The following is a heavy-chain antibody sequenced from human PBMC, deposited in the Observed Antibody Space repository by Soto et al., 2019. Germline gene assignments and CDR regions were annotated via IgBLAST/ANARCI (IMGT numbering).Heavy chain of an antibody. V-gene: IGHV5-51*01. CDR2: IYPGDSDT. CDR1: GYSFTSYW. J-gene: IGHJ4*02. D-gene: IGHD3-22*01. CDR3: ARGRDSSGYYFRVYYFDY. Sequence: GESLKISCQGSGYSFTSYWIGWVRQMPGKGLEWMGIIYPGDSDTRYSPSFQGQVTISADKSISTAYLQWSSLKASDTAMFYCARGRDSSGYYFRVYYFDYWGQGTLVTVPQ.